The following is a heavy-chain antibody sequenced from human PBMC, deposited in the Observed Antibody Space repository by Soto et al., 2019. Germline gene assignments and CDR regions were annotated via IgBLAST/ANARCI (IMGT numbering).Heavy chain of an antibody. CDR1: GFTFSSYS. CDR3: ARVPNLGYSYGSIDY. J-gene: IGHJ4*02. D-gene: IGHD5-18*01. Sequence: PGGSVRLSCAASGFTFSSYSMNWVRQAPGKGLVWVSRINSDGSSTSYADSVKGRFTISRDNAKNTLYLQMNSLRAEDTDVYYCARVPNLGYSYGSIDYWGQGTLVTVSS. V-gene: IGHV3-74*01. CDR2: INSDGSST.